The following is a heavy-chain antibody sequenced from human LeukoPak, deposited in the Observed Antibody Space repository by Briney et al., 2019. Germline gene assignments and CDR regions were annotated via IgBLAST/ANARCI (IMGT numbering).Heavy chain of an antibody. V-gene: IGHV3-23*01. CDR3: AKENPVGGTNYFDY. J-gene: IGHJ4*02. Sequence: GGSLRLSCAASGFTFSSYAMSWVRQAPGKGLEWVSAITGSGDSIFYADSVKGRFTISRDNSQNTLYLQMNTLRAEDRAVYYCAKENPVGGTNYFDYWGQGTLVTVAS. CDR1: GFTFSSYA. CDR2: ITGSGDSI. D-gene: IGHD1-26*01.